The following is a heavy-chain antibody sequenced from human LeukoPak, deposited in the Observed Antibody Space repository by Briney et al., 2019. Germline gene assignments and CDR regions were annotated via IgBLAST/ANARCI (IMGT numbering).Heavy chain of an antibody. D-gene: IGHD3-10*01. CDR3: ARGGFTTMVRGVIITLDAFDI. V-gene: IGHV1-46*01. CDR1: GYSFTNYC. J-gene: IGHJ3*02. Sequence: ASVKVSCKASGYSFTNYCLHWVRQAPGQGFEWMGIINPGGGSTTYAQKFQGRVTMTRDTSTSTVYMELSSLRSEDTAVYYCARGGFTTMVRGVIITLDAFDIWGQGTMVTVSS. CDR2: INPGGGST.